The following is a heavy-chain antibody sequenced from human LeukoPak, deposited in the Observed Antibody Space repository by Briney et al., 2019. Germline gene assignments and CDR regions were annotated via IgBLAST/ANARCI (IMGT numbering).Heavy chain of an antibody. CDR3: ARAVVTPPFFDY. D-gene: IGHD4-23*01. Sequence: SSETLSLTCTVSGGSISSYYWSWIRQPPGKGLEWIGYIYYSGSTNYNPSLKSRVTISVDTSKNQFSLKLSSVTAADTAVYYCARAVVTPPFFDYWGQGTLVTVSS. CDR1: GGSISSYY. J-gene: IGHJ4*02. CDR2: IYYSGST. V-gene: IGHV4-59*12.